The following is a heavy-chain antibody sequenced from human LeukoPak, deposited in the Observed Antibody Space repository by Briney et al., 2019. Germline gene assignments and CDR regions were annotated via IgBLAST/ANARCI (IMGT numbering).Heavy chain of an antibody. J-gene: IGHJ4*02. Sequence: GGSLRLSCAASGFTFSDYYMSWIRQAPGKGLEWVSYISSSGSTIYYADSVKGRFTISRDNAKNSLYLQMNSLRAEDTAVYYCARGHPERSSSSSAIDYWGQGTLVTVSS. CDR3: ARGHPERSSSSSAIDY. V-gene: IGHV3-11*04. D-gene: IGHD6-6*01. CDR1: GFTFSDYY. CDR2: ISSSGSTI.